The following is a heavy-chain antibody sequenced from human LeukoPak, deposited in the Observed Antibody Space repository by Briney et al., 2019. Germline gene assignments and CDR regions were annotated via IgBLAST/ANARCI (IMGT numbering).Heavy chain of an antibody. D-gene: IGHD3-22*01. CDR3: AKGPQYYYDTSGEVDY. CDR1: GFTFSSYA. CDR2: IRYDGSNK. J-gene: IGHJ4*02. V-gene: IGHV3-30*02. Sequence: LSGGSLRLSCAASGFTFSSYAMSWVRQAPGKGLEWVAFIRYDGSNKYYADSVKGRFTISRDNSKNTLYLQMNSLRAEDTAVYYCAKGPQYYYDTSGEVDYWGQGTLVTVSS.